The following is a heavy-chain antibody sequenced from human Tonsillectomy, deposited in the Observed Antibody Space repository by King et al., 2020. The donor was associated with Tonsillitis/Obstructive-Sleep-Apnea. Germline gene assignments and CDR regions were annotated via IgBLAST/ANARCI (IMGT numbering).Heavy chain of an antibody. CDR3: VRDGGGFDY. J-gene: IGHJ4*02. D-gene: IGHD3-16*01. CDR1: GFIFSDSW. CDR2: IKQDGGEK. Sequence: EVQLVESGGGLVQPGGSLRVSCAASGFIFSDSWMSWVRRAPGKGLEWVANIKQDGGEKYYVDSAKGRFTISRDNAKNSLFLQMSSLRAEDTAVYYCVRDGGGFDYWGQGTLVTVSS. V-gene: IGHV3-7*03.